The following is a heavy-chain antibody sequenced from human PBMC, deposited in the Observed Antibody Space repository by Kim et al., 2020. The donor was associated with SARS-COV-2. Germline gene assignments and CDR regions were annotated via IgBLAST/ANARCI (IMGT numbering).Heavy chain of an antibody. Sequence: GGSLRLSCAASGFTFSSYDMHWVRQAPGKGLEWVAVISYDGSNKYYADSVKGRFTISRDNSKNTLYLQMNSLRAEDTAVYYCAKDLPVVARYYYYAMDV. CDR2: ISYDGSNK. J-gene: IGHJ6*01. CDR1: GFTFSSYD. CDR3: AKDLPVVARYYYYAMDV. D-gene: IGHD2-15*01. V-gene: IGHV3-30*18.